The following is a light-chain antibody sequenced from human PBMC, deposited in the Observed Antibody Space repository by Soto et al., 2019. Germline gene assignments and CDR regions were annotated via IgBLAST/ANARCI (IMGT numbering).Light chain of an antibody. V-gene: IGLV2-11*01. CDR3: CPYAGSNPLYV. Sequence: QPVLKQPRSGSGSPGQAVTISCTGNNSDFVVYNYVPWYHKHPGPAPNLMIYDVSWRPSGVPVRFSGSKSGNTASLTISGLQAEEEADYSCCPYAGSNPLYVFGTGPKVTVL. CDR1: NSDFVVYNY. CDR2: DVS. J-gene: IGLJ1*01.